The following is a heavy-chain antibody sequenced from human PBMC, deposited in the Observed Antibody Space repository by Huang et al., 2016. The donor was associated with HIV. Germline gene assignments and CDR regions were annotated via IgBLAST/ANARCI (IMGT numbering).Heavy chain of an antibody. J-gene: IGHJ5*02. V-gene: IGHV1-3*01. CDR1: VDTFTNYA. D-gene: IGHD3-16*01. CDR3: ARGGFDP. Sequence: QVHLVQSGAAVQKPGASVMVSCRASVDTFTNYARQWGRQATGQGLEGRAGINAGNGYTRYAQKFQGRVTITRDTSANTAYMELSSLRSEDTAVYYCARGGFDPWGQGTLVTVSS. CDR2: INAGNGYT.